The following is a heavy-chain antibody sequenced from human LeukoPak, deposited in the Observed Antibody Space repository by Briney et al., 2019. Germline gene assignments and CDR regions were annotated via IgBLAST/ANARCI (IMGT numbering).Heavy chain of an antibody. D-gene: IGHD5-18*01. CDR3: ARDTPMLAGPNLYYYMDV. J-gene: IGHJ6*03. CDR2: INPSGGST. Sequence: ASVKVSCKASGYTFTSYYMHWVRQAPGQGLEWMGIINPSGGSTSYAQKFQGRVTMTRDTSTSTVYMELSSLRSEDTAVYFCARDTPMLAGPNLYYYMDVWGKGTTVTISS. CDR1: GYTFTSYY. V-gene: IGHV1-46*01.